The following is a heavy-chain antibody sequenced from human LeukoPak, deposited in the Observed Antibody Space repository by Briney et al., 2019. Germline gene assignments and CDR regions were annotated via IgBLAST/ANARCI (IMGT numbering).Heavy chain of an antibody. D-gene: IGHD3-9*01. Sequence: GGSLRLSCAVSGITLSNYGMTWVRQAPGKGLEWVAGISSGDRTFHAESVKGRFTISRDKSKDTLYLQMNSLRAEDTAVYYCAKDATASPYFHWFDSWGQGTQVIVSS. CDR3: AKDATASPYFHWFDS. V-gene: IGHV3-23*01. J-gene: IGHJ1*01. CDR2: ISSGDRT. CDR1: GITLSNYG.